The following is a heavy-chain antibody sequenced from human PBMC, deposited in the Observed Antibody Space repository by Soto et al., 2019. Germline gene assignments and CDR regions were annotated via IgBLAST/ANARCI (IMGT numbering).Heavy chain of an antibody. J-gene: IGHJ4*02. CDR1: GYTFTSYG. CDR3: ARGRYGDY. D-gene: IGHD1-1*01. V-gene: IGHV1-18*01. CDR2: ISAHNGNT. Sequence: QVHLVQSGAEVKKPGASVKVSCKASGYTFTSYGITWVRQAPGQGLEWMGWISAHNGNTDYAQKLQGRVIVTRDTSTSTAYIELRGLISDDTAVYSCARGRYGDYWGQGALVTVSS.